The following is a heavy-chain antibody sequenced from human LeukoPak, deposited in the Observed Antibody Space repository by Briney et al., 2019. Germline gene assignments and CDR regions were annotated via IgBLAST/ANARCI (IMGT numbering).Heavy chain of an antibody. V-gene: IGHV4-59*01. J-gene: IGHJ4*02. Sequence: IPSETLSLTCAVSGGSISSYYWSWIRQPPGKGLEWIGYIYYSGSTNYNPSLKSRVTISVDTSKNQFSLKLSSVTAADTAVYYCASISGAYYFDYWGQGTLVTVSS. CDR3: ASISGAYYFDY. CDR2: IYYSGST. CDR1: GGSISSYY. D-gene: IGHD2-21*01.